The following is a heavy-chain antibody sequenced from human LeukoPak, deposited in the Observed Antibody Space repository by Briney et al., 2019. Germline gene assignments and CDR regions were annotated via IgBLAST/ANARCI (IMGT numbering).Heavy chain of an antibody. D-gene: IGHD2-21*02. Sequence: GGSLRLSCAASGFTFSSYAMHRVRQAPGKGLEWVAVISYDGSNKYHADSVKGRFIISRDNSKNTLYLQMNSLRAEDTAVYYCARKGLPDYWGQGTMVTVSS. V-gene: IGHV3-30-3*01. CDR2: ISYDGSNK. CDR3: ARKGLPDY. CDR1: GFTFSSYA. J-gene: IGHJ4*02.